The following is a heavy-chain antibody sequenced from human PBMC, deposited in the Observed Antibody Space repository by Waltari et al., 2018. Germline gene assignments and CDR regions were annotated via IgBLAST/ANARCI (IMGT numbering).Heavy chain of an antibody. Sequence: EVQLVESGGDLVQPGRSLRLSCAASGFPFSTYWMSWVRQAPRKGLEWVANIKQDGSEKYYVDSVKGRFTISRDNAKNSLYLQMNSLRAEDTAVYYCARERAAAGDYWGQGTLVTVSS. CDR2: IKQDGSEK. CDR3: ARERAAAGDY. J-gene: IGHJ4*02. D-gene: IGHD6-13*01. V-gene: IGHV3-7*01. CDR1: GFPFSTYW.